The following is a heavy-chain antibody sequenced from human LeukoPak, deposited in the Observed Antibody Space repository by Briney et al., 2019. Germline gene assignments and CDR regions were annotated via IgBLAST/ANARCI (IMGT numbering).Heavy chain of an antibody. CDR3: ERDHRGYDSSGYYLIDAFDI. J-gene: IGHJ3*02. CDR2: IYYSGST. CDR1: GGSISSYY. V-gene: IGHV4-59*01. Sequence: SETLSLTCTVPGGSISSYYWSWIRQPPGKGLEWIGYIYYSGSTNYNPSLKSRVTISVDTSKNQFSLKLSSVTAADTAVYYCERDHRGYDSSGYYLIDAFDIWGQGTMVTVSS. D-gene: IGHD3-22*01.